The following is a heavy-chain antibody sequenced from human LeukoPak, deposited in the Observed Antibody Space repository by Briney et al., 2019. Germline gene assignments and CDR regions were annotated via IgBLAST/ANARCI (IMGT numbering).Heavy chain of an antibody. D-gene: IGHD3-9*01. CDR1: GFTFSSRA. V-gene: IGHV3-23*01. CDR3: AKFYALLTGYFDY. J-gene: IGHJ4*02. Sequence: GGSLRLSCAVSGFTFSSRAMSWVRQSPGKGLECFSAISGGGDTTYYAYYADSVKGRFTITRDNSKNTLYLQMKSLRAEDTAVYYCAKFYALLTGYFDYWGQGTRDTVSS. CDR2: ISGGGDTTYYA.